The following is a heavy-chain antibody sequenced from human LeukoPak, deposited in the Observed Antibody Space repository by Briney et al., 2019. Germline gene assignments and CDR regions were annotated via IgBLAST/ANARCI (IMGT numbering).Heavy chain of an antibody. J-gene: IGHJ4*02. CDR2: ITSGGVTT. D-gene: IGHD1-26*01. Sequence: GGSLRLSCAASGFLLNNFAMSWVRQAPGRGLEWVSTITSGGVTTWYAESVRGRFTISRDNSKSTLDLLLTSLRTEDTAVYYCAQVGAVDYWGQGTLVTVSS. CDR3: AQVGAVDY. V-gene: IGHV3-23*01. CDR1: GFLLNNFA.